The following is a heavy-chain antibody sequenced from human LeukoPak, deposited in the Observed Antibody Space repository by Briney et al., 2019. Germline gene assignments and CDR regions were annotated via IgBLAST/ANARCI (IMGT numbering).Heavy chain of an antibody. J-gene: IGHJ5*02. V-gene: IGHV3-48*01. CDR3: ARAYYDYVWGSYRQANWFDP. D-gene: IGHD3-16*02. CDR1: GFTFSLYS. CDR2: ISSSSDGI. Sequence: GGSLRLSCAASGFTFSLYSMNWVRQAPGKGLEWVSYISSSSDGISYADSVKGRFTISRDHAKNSLYLQMNSLRAEDTAVYYCARAYYDYVWGSYRQANWFDPWGQGTLVTVSS.